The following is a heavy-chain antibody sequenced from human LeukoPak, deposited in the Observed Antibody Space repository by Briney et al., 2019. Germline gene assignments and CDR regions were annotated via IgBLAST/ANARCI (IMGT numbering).Heavy chain of an antibody. Sequence: ASLKVSCKASGYTFTGYYMHWVRHAPGQGLEWMGWININSGGANYAQKFQGRVTMNRDTSISTDYMELNRLRPDDTAVYYDARDGRFCSSTSCYYWFDPWGQGTLVTVSS. J-gene: IGHJ5*02. CDR1: GYTFTGYY. CDR3: ARDGRFCSSTSCYYWFDP. V-gene: IGHV1-2*02. D-gene: IGHD2-2*01. CDR2: ININSGGA.